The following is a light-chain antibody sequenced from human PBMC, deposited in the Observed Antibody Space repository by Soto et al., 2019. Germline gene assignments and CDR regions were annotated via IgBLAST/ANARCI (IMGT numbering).Light chain of an antibody. V-gene: IGKV3-20*01. Sequence: EIVLTQSPGTLSLSPGERATLSCRASQSVSKNFLAWYQQKPGQAPRLLISGASNMATGIPDRFSGSGSGTDFSLTIDRLEPEDLAVYFCQQYSSSPLTFGGGTKLAIK. CDR1: QSVSKNF. CDR2: GAS. CDR3: QQYSSSPLT. J-gene: IGKJ4*01.